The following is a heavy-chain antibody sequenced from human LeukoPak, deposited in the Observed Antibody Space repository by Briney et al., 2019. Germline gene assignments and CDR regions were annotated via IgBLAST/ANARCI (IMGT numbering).Heavy chain of an antibody. CDR1: GFTFSSYA. J-gene: IGHJ4*02. Sequence: GGSLRLSCAASGFTFSSYAMSWVRQAPGKGLEWVSSISGSGGSTYYADSVKGRFTISRDNSKNTLYLQMNSLRAEDTAVYYCAKDRVYAIPKYYFDYWGQGTLVTVSS. CDR3: AKDRVYAIPKYYFDY. D-gene: IGHD2-8*01. CDR2: ISGSGGST. V-gene: IGHV3-23*01.